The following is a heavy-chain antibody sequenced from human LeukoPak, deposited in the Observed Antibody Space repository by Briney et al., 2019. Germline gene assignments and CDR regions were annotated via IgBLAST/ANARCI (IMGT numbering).Heavy chain of an antibody. J-gene: IGHJ5*02. Sequence: SETLSLTCTVSGGSISSYYWSWIRQPPGKGLEWIGYIYYSGSTNYNPSLKSRVTISVDTSKNQFSLKLSSVTAADTAVYYRARGCSSTSCYSAWFDPWGQGTLVTVSS. CDR2: IYYSGST. V-gene: IGHV4-59*01. CDR1: GGSISSYY. CDR3: ARGCSSTSCYSAWFDP. D-gene: IGHD2-2*01.